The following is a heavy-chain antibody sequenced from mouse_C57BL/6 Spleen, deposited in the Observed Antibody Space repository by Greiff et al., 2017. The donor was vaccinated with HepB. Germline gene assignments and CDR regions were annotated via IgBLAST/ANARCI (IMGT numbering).Heavy chain of an antibody. CDR2: INYDGSST. Sequence: EVKLVESEGGLVQPGSSMKLSCTASGFTFSDYYMAWVRQVPEKGLEWVANINYDGSSTYYLDSLKSRFIISRDNAKNILYLQMSSLKSEDTATYYCAREGPPYAMDYWGQGTSVTVSS. CDR1: GFTFSDYY. V-gene: IGHV5-16*01. J-gene: IGHJ4*01. CDR3: AREGPPYAMDY.